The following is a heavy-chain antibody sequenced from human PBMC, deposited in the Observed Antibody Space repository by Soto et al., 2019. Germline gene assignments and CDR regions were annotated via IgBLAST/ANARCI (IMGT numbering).Heavy chain of an antibody. CDR2: IYSGGST. Sequence: GGSLRLSCAASGFTVSSNYMSWVRQVPGKGLEWVSVIYSGGSTYYADSVKGRFTISRDNSKNTLYLQMNSLRAEDTAVYYCARDSPPPLVAAAPRVFKHFGQGTLVRASS. V-gene: IGHV3-53*01. CDR1: GFTVSSNY. CDR3: ARDSPPPLVAAAPRVFKH. J-gene: IGHJ1*01. D-gene: IGHD6-13*01.